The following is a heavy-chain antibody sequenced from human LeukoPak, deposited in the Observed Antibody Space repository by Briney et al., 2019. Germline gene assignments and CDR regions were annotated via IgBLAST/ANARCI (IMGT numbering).Heavy chain of an antibody. J-gene: IGHJ6*02. D-gene: IGHD2-15*01. CDR1: GGTFSSYA. V-gene: IGHV1-69*04. CDR2: IIPILGIA. CDR3: ARLHCSGGSCYYYYGMDV. Sequence: SVKVSCKASGGTFSSYAISWVRQAPGQGLEWMGRIIPILGIANYAQKFQGRVTITADKSTSTAYMELSSLRSEDTAVYYCARLHCSGGSCYYYYGMDVWGQGTTVTVSS.